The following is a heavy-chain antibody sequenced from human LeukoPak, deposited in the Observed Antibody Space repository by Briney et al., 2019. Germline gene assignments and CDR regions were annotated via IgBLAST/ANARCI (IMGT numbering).Heavy chain of an antibody. CDR1: GFSFSGSA. D-gene: IGHD2-21*02. Sequence: GGSLRLSRAASGFSFSGSAMHWVRQASGKGLEWVGRIRSKPNNYATVYAASVKGRFTISRDDSKNTAYLQMNSLKTEDTAVYYCSRPSYGDREGSDYWGQGTLVTVSS. CDR3: SRPSYGDREGSDY. V-gene: IGHV3-73*01. J-gene: IGHJ4*02. CDR2: IRSKPNNYAT.